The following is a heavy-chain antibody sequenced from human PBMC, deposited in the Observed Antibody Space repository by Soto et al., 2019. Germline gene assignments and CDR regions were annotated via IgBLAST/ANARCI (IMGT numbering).Heavy chain of an antibody. CDR3: ARSYSSGFPYYYYGMDV. V-gene: IGHV1-46*01. J-gene: IGHJ6*02. D-gene: IGHD6-19*01. CDR1: GYTFTSYY. CDR2: INPSGGST. Sequence: VQLVQSGAEVKKPGASVKVSCKASGYTFTSYYMHWVRQAPGQGLEWMGIINPSGGSTSYAQKFQGRVTMTRDTSTSTVYMELSSLRSEDTAVYYCARSYSSGFPYYYYGMDVWGQGTTVTVSS.